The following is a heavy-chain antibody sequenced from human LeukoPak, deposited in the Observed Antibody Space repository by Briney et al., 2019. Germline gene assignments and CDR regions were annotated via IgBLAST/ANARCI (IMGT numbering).Heavy chain of an antibody. CDR2: IYWDDDK. Sequence: SGPTLVKPTQTLTLTCSLSGFSLITSGVGVGWIRQPPGKALEWLALIYWDDDKRYSPSLKSRLTITKDTSKNQVVLTVTNMDPVDTATYYCAHRRARQGTWNDGDFDFWGQGTLVTVSS. V-gene: IGHV2-5*02. D-gene: IGHD1-1*01. J-gene: IGHJ4*02. CDR1: GFSLITSGVG. CDR3: AHRRARQGTWNDGDFDF.